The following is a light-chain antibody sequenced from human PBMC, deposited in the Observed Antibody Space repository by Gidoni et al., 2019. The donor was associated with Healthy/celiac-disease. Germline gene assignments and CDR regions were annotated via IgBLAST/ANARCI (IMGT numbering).Light chain of an antibody. CDR2: WAS. V-gene: IGKV4-1*01. CDR1: QSVLYSSNNKNY. J-gene: IGKJ4*01. Sequence: DIVLTQSPDSLAESLGERATINCKSSQSVLYSSNNKNYLAGYQQKPGQPPKLLIYWASTRESGVPDRFSGSGSGTDFTLTISSLQAEDVAVYYCQQYYSTPLTFGGGTKVEIK. CDR3: QQYYSTPLT.